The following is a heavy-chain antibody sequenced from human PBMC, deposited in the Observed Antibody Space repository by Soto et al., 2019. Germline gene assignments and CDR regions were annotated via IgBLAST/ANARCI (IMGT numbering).Heavy chain of an antibody. CDR3: ARVGDRCTSTRCSPWPDTHFDL. Sequence: QVQLVQSGDEVKKPGASVKVSCKASGYTFTNYGISWVRQAPGQGLEWMGWISPYNGNTKYPQKLQGRVTMTTDTSTRTSYMELRSLRSDDTAVYFCARVGDRCTSTRCSPWPDTHFDLWGRGTLVTVSS. D-gene: IGHD2-2*01. J-gene: IGHJ2*01. CDR1: GYTFTNYG. V-gene: IGHV1-18*01. CDR2: ISPYNGNT.